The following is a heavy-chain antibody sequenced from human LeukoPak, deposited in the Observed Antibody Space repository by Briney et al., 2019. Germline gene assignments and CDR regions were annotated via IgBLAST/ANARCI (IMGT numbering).Heavy chain of an antibody. J-gene: IGHJ6*02. V-gene: IGHV1-18*01. CDR2: ISAYNGNT. Sequence: ASVKVSCKASGYTFTSYGISWVRQAPGQGLEWMGWISAYNGNTNYAQKLQGRVTMTTDTSTSTAYMELRSLRSDDTAVYYCARDLMGGPHGDSGGHKRKPREVKDQYYYYGMDVWGQGTTVTVSS. D-gene: IGHD2-15*01. CDR1: GYTFTSYG. CDR3: ARDLMGGPHGDSGGHKRKPREVKDQYYYYGMDV.